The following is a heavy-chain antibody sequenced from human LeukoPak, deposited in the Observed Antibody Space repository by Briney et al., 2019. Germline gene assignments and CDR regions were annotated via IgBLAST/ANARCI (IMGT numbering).Heavy chain of an antibody. J-gene: IGHJ4*02. CDR2: VTSSGGHM. Sequence: GGSLRLSCAASGFTVSSNYMTWIRQAPGKGLEWVSYVTSSGGHMYYADSAKGRFTISRDNAKNSLDLQMNSLRAEDTAVYYCARDPINIATAGNGFDYWGQGTLVTVSS. D-gene: IGHD6-13*01. CDR3: ARDPINIATAGNGFDY. CDR1: GFTVSSNY. V-gene: IGHV3-11*04.